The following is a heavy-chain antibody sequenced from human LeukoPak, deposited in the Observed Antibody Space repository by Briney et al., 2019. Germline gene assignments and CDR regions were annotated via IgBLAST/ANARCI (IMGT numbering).Heavy chain of an antibody. Sequence: GGSLRLSCAASGFIISSYSMNWVRQAPGKGLEWVSSITSSSSYIYYADSVKGRFTISRDNAKNSLFLQMNSLRAEDTAVYYCARTRSGGSSGDYWGQGTLVTVSS. D-gene: IGHD2-15*01. CDR2: ITSSSSYI. J-gene: IGHJ4*02. CDR3: ARTRSGGSSGDY. V-gene: IGHV3-21*01. CDR1: GFIISSYS.